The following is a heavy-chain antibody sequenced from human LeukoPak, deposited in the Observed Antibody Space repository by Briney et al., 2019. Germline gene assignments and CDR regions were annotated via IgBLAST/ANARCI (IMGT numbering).Heavy chain of an antibody. V-gene: IGHV3-53*04. CDR3: ARDRFGGEMATSSPPWNYGMDV. D-gene: IGHD5-24*01. CDR2: IYSGSST. J-gene: IGHJ6*02. CDR1: GFTVSSNY. Sequence: PGGSLRLSCAASGFTVSSNYMSWVRQAPGKGLEWVSVIYSGSSTYYADSVKGRFTISRHNSKNTLYLQMNSLRAEDTAVYYCARDRFGGEMATSSPPWNYGMDVWGQGTTVTVSS.